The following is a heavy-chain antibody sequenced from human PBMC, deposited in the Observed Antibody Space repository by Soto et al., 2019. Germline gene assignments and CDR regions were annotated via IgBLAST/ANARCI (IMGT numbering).Heavy chain of an antibody. CDR2: IYYSGST. CDR1: GGSISSGGYY. Sequence: QVQLQESGPGLVKPSQTLSLTCTVSGGSISSGGYYWSWIRQHPGKGLEWIGYIYYSGSTYYNPSLKSRLTISVDTSKNQFALKLSSVTAAGTALYYCARGFLVRGMAWFDPWGQGTLVTVSS. CDR3: ARGFLVRGMAWFDP. J-gene: IGHJ5*02. V-gene: IGHV4-31*03. D-gene: IGHD3-10*01.